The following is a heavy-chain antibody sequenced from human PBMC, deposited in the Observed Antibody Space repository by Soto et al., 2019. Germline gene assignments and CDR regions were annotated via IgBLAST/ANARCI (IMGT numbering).Heavy chain of an antibody. D-gene: IGHD6-13*01. CDR2: ISYDGSNK. J-gene: IGHJ6*02. V-gene: IGHV3-30*18. Sequence: GGSLRLSCAASGFTFSSYGMHWVRQAPGKGLEWVAVISYDGSNKYYADSVKGRFTISRDNSKNTLYLQMNSLRAEDTAVYYCAKAWYSSSWYSRHYYYGMDVWGQGTTVTVSS. CDR3: AKAWYSSSWYSRHYYYGMDV. CDR1: GFTFSSYG.